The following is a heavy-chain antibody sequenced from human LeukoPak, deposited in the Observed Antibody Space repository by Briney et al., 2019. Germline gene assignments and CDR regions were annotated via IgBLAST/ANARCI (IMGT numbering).Heavy chain of an antibody. D-gene: IGHD3/OR15-3a*01. Sequence: PGGSLRLSCAASEFTFRNYEINWARQAPGKGLEWVSYISSSGGDIYYADSVKGRFTISRDNAKNSVYLQMDSLRAEDTAVYYCVRVMIYYMDVWGRGTTVTVSS. CDR3: VRVMIYYMDV. CDR1: EFTFRNYE. CDR2: ISSSGGDI. J-gene: IGHJ6*03. V-gene: IGHV3-48*03.